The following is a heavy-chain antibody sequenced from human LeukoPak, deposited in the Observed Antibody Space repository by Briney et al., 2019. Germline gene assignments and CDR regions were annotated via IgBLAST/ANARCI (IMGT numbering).Heavy chain of an antibody. CDR1: GFTVSSNY. V-gene: IGHV3-66*01. CDR3: ARGAPVTTFALDY. CDR2: IYSGGST. Sequence: GGSLRLSCAASGFTVSSNYMSWVRQAPGKGLEWVSVIYSGGSTYYADSVKGRFTISRDNSKNTLYLQMNSLRAEDTAVYYCARGAPVTTFALDYWGQGTLVTVSS. J-gene: IGHJ4*02. D-gene: IGHD4-17*01.